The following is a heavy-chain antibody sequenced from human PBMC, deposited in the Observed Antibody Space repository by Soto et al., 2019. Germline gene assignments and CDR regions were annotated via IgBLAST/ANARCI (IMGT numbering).Heavy chain of an antibody. CDR1: GGSISSSSYY. J-gene: IGHJ4*02. CDR3: VGYDSSGYHGIDY. D-gene: IGHD3-22*01. Sequence: SETLSLTCTVSGGSISSSSYYWGWILQPPGKGLEWIWSIYYIGRTYYNPSLKSRVTISVDTSKNQLSLKLSSVTAADTAVYYCVGYDSSGYHGIDYWGQGTLVTVSS. CDR2: IYYIGRT. V-gene: IGHV4-39*01.